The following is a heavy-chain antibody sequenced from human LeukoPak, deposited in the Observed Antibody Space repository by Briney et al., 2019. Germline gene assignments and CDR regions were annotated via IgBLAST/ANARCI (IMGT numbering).Heavy chain of an antibody. V-gene: IGHV4-34*01. Sequence: SETLSLTCAVYGGSFSGYYWSWIRQPPGKGLEWIGEINHSGSTNYNPSLKSRVTTSVDTSKNQFSLKLSSVTAADTAVYYCASLPSRDYWGQGTLVTVSS. CDR3: ASLPSRDY. CDR1: GGSFSGYY. D-gene: IGHD2-2*01. CDR2: INHSGST. J-gene: IGHJ4*02.